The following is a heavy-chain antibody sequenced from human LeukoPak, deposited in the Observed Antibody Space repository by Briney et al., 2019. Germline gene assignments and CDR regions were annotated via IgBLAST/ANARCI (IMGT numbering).Heavy chain of an antibody. V-gene: IGHV1-3*01. J-gene: IGHJ4*02. Sequence: ASVKVSCKASGYTFTSYAMHWVRQAPGQRLEWMGWINAGNGNTKYSQKFQGRVTITRDTSASTAYMELSSLRSEDTAVYYCARESKVAVAADARWANYWGQGTLVTVSS. CDR3: ARESKVAVAADARWANY. D-gene: IGHD2-15*01. CDR2: INAGNGNT. CDR1: GYTFTSYA.